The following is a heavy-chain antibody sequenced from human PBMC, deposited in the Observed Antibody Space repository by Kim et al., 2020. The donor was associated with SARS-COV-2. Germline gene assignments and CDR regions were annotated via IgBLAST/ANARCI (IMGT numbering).Heavy chain of an antibody. Sequence: HTYAQGFTGRFAFSLDTSVSTAYLQISSLKDEDTAVYYCARDGPYYLDYWGQGTLVTVSS. CDR2: H. J-gene: IGHJ4*02. V-gene: IGHV7-4-1*02. CDR3: ARDGPYYLDY.